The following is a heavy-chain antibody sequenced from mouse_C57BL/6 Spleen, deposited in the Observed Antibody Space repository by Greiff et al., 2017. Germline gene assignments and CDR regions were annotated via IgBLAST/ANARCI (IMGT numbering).Heavy chain of an antibody. CDR1: GYSITSGYY. J-gene: IGHJ2*01. CDR2: ISYDGSN. Sequence: VQLKESGPGLVKPSQSLSLTCSVTGYSITSGYYWNWIRQFPGNKLEWMGYISYDGSNNYNPSLKNRISITRDTSKNQFFLKLNSVTTEDTATYCCARGASYLDYWGQGTTLTVSS. V-gene: IGHV3-6*01. CDR3: ARGASYLDY.